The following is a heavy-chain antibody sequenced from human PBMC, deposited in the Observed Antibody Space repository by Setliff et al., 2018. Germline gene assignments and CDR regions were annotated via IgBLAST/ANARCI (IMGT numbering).Heavy chain of an antibody. D-gene: IGHD5-18*01. CDR1: GFDFGTYG. Sequence: GGSLRLSCAASGFDFGTYGMHWVRQAPGKGLEWVSGLNDVGHNTYYADSVKGRFTISRDNSKNTLYLQMNSLRAEDTAVYYCARLTQGYSYYYYMDVWGKGTTVTVSS. V-gene: IGHV3-NL1*01. CDR3: ARLTQGYSYYYYMDV. CDR2: LNDVGHNT. J-gene: IGHJ6*03.